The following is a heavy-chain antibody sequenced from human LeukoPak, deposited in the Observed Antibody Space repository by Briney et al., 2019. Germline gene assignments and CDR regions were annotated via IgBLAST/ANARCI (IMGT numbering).Heavy chain of an antibody. CDR3: AAGSGHTFDAFDI. J-gene: IGHJ3*02. CDR1: GFTFSSYS. D-gene: IGHD6-19*01. Sequence: GGSLRLSCAASGFTFSSYSMNWVRQAPGKGLEWVSYISSSSSTIYYADSVKGRFTISRDNAKNSLYLQMNRLRDEDTAVYYCAAGSGHTFDAFDIWGQGTMVTVSS. CDR2: ISSSSSTI. V-gene: IGHV3-48*02.